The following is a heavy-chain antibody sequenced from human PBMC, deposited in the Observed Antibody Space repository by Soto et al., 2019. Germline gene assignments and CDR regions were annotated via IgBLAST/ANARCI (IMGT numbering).Heavy chain of an antibody. Sequence: SVKVSCKASGGTFSSYTISWVRQAPGQGLEWMGRIIPILGIANYAQKFQGRVTITADKSTSTAYMELSSLRSEDTAVYYCARHLYYDSTRAFDLWGRGTLVPSPQ. CDR3: ARHLYYDSTRAFDL. J-gene: IGHJ2*01. D-gene: IGHD3-22*01. V-gene: IGHV1-69*02. CDR1: GGTFSSYT. CDR2: IIPILGIA.